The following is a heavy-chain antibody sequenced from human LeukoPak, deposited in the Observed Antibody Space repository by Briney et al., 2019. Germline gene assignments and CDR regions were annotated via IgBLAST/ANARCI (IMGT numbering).Heavy chain of an antibody. CDR1: AFTFSSYS. J-gene: IGHJ6*03. CDR3: ARNDGDTVTTFIPGYYYYYMDV. Sequence: PGGSLRLSCAASAFTFSSYSMNWVRQAPGKGLEWVSSISRSSTYIYYADSVKGRFTISRDNAKNSLYLRMNSLRAEDTAVYYCARNDGDTVTTFIPGYYYYYMDVWGKGTTVTVSS. CDR2: ISRSSTYI. D-gene: IGHD4-11*01. V-gene: IGHV3-21*01.